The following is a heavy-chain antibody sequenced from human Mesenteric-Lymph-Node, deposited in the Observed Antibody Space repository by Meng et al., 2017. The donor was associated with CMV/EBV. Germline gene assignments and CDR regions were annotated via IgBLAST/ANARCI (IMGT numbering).Heavy chain of an antibody. CDR3: AKDLIN. CDR1: GGSISSSSYY. Sequence: GGSLRLSCTVSGGSISSSSYYWGWIRQPPGKGLEWVANIKQDGSEKYYADSVKGRFTISRDNSKNTLYLQMNSLRAEDTAVYYCAKDLINWGQGTLVTVSS. V-gene: IGHV3-7*01. J-gene: IGHJ4*02. CDR2: IKQDGSEK. D-gene: IGHD2-8*01.